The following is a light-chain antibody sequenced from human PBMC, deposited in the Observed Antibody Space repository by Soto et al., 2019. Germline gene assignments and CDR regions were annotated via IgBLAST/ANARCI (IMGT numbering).Light chain of an antibody. CDR3: SSYTTSNTRQIV. J-gene: IGLJ1*01. CDR1: SSDVGGYNY. V-gene: IGLV2-14*03. Sequence: VLTQPASVSGSPGQSITISCTGTSSDVGGYNYVSWYQHHPGKAPKLMIYDVSNRPSGVSNRFSGSQSGNTASLTISGLQPEDEADYYCSSYTTSNTRQIVFGTGTKVTVL. CDR2: DVS.